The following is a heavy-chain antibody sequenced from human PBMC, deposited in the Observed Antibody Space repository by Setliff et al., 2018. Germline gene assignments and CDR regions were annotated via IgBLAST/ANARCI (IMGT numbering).Heavy chain of an antibody. Sequence: ASVKVSCKASGYTFTQYPINWVRQAPGQGLEWMGWINTKTGKPTYAQAFRGRLVFSLDTSVSTAYLQITSLKAEDTAVYYCARASRFGTAIYKGDYYMDVWGNGTTVTVSS. CDR2: INTKTGKP. CDR3: ARASRFGTAIYKGDYYMDV. J-gene: IGHJ6*03. CDR1: GYTFTQYP. D-gene: IGHD2-21*02. V-gene: IGHV7-4-1*02.